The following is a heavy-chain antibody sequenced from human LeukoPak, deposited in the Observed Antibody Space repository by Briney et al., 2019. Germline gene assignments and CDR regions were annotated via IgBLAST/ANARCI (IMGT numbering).Heavy chain of an antibody. CDR1: GGTFSSYA. Sequence: VASVKVSCKASGGTFSSYAISWVRQAPGQGLEWMGGIIPIFGTANYAQKFQGRVTITTDESTSTTYMELSSLKSEDTAVYYCARARGIYEGYFDLWGRGTLVTVSS. D-gene: IGHD5/OR15-5a*01. V-gene: IGHV1-69*05. J-gene: IGHJ2*01. CDR2: IIPIFGTA. CDR3: ARARGIYEGYFDL.